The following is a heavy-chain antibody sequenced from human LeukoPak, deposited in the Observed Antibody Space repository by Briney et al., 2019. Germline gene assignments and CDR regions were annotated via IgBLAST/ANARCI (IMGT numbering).Heavy chain of an antibody. Sequence: PGGSLRLSCAASGFSVTSHYMNWVRQAPGQGLEWVSYISGSGGTIYYADSVKGRFTISRDNAKNSLDLQMNSLRAEDTAVYYCARESYCGGDCYLAPFDYWGQGILVTVSS. CDR2: ISGSGGTI. CDR1: GFSVTSHY. V-gene: IGHV3-48*01. J-gene: IGHJ4*02. CDR3: ARESYCGGDCYLAPFDY. D-gene: IGHD2-21*01.